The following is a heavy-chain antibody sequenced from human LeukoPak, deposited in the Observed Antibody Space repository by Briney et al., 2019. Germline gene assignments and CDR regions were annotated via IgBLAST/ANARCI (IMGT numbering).Heavy chain of an antibody. D-gene: IGHD3-22*01. CDR1: GFTFSDYY. J-gene: IGHJ3*02. CDR2: ISSSGSTI. CDR3: ARASRYYDSSGPGAAFDI. V-gene: IGHV3-11*01. Sequence: PGGSLRLSCAASGFTFSDYYMSWIRQAPGKGLEWVSYISSSGSTIYYADSVKGRFTISRDNAKNSLYLQMNSLRAEDTAVYYCARASRYYDSSGPGAAFDIWGQGTMVTVSS.